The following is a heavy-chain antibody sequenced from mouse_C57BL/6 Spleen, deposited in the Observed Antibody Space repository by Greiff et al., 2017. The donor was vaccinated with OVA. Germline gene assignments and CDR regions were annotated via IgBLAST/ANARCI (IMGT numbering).Heavy chain of an antibody. CDR2: IAPANGNP. CDR1: GFNIKNTY. Sequence: EVQLQQSVAELVRPGASVKLSCTASGFNIKNTYMHWVKQRPEQGLAWIGRIAPANGNPKYAPKFQGKATITADTSSNTAYLQLSSLTSEDTAIYYCASLYDYDGWFAYWGQGTLVTVSA. CDR3: ASLYDYDGWFAY. V-gene: IGHV14-3*01. D-gene: IGHD2-4*01. J-gene: IGHJ3*01.